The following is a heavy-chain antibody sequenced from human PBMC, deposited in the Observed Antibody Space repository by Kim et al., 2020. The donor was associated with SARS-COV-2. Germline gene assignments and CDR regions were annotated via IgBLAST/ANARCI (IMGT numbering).Heavy chain of an antibody. CDR3: SRARISAAVWDGLDV. J-gene: IGHJ6*02. D-gene: IGHD6-13*01. Sequence: GGSLRLSCAASGFTFSDYYMTWIRQAPGKGLEWVSYISSSGATLYYADSVKGRFTISRDNAKNSLFLQMNYLRAEDTAMYYCSRARISAAVWDGLDVWGQGTTVTVSS. CDR2: ISSSGATL. CDR1: GFTFSDYY. V-gene: IGHV3-11*01.